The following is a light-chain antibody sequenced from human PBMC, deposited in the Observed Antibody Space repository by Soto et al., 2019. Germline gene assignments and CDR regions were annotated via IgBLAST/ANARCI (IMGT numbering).Light chain of an antibody. CDR2: GAS. Sequence: IVMTHYPDTLSVSPGERATLSCIAIQIVNSNLAWYHQKPVQAPRLLIYGASTRATGIPARFSGSGSGKEFTLTISCLQSEDFAVYYCQQSNNWPRTFGQVTMVDIK. J-gene: IGKJ1*01. V-gene: IGKV3-15*01. CDR1: QIVNSN. CDR3: QQSNNWPRT.